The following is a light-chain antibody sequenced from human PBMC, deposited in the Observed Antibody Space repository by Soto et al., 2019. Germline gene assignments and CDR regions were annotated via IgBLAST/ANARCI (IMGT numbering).Light chain of an antibody. J-gene: IGKJ5*01. CDR1: QDVSEY. V-gene: IGKV1-33*01. CDR2: DAS. Sequence: DIQITDSPSSVSASVGDIVTIACQASQDVSEYLNWFQQRPGKAPKLLISDASNLESGVPARFSGSGSGTEFTFTISSLQPEDIATYYCQQYQTIHTFGQGTRLEIK. CDR3: QQYQTIHT.